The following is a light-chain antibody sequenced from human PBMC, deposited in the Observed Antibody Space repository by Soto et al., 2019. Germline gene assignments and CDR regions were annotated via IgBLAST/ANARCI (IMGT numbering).Light chain of an antibody. V-gene: IGKV4-1*01. J-gene: IGKJ4*01. CDR3: QQYYTTLS. Sequence: DIVMTQSPDSLAVSLGERATINCKSSQSVLYNSDNTNYLAWYQQKQGQPPKLLSYWASHRDAGVPDRFSRSGSGADFPLTISSLQAEDVAVYYCQQYYTTLSFGGGTKVES. CDR1: QSVLYNSDNTNY. CDR2: WAS.